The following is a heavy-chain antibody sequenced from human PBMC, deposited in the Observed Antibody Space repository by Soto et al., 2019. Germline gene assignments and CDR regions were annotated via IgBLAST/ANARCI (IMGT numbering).Heavy chain of an antibody. CDR2: ISSSSSYT. CDR3: ARYSRDYGMDV. CDR1: GFTFSDYY. J-gene: IGHJ6*02. D-gene: IGHD6-25*01. Sequence: QVQLVESGGGLVKPGGSLRLSCAASGFTFSDYYMSWIRQAPGKGLEWVSSISSSSSYTNYADSVKGRFTISRDNAKNSLSLQMNSLRAEDTAVYSCARYSRDYGMDVWGQGTTVTVSS. V-gene: IGHV3-11*05.